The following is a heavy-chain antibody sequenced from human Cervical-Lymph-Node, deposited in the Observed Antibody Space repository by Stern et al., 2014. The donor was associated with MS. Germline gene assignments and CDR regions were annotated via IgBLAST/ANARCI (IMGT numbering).Heavy chain of an antibody. CDR3: AAVLMDQYEYGEVDY. V-gene: IGHV4-61*02. D-gene: IGHD3-10*01. CDR1: GDSVSTGNYF. Sequence: VQLVESGPGLLKPSQTLSLSCTVSGDSVSTGNYFWSWIRQPAGKGLEWIGRIYSRGRTNYHPSLRGRAALSVDASNNQFSLRLASVPAADTAVYYCAAVLMDQYEYGEVDYWGPGTRVAVSS. CDR2: IYSRGRT. J-gene: IGHJ4*02.